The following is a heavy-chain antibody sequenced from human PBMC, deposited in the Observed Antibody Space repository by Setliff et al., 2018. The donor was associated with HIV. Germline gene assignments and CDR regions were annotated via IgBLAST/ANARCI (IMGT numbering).Heavy chain of an antibody. D-gene: IGHD3-22*01. V-gene: IGHV5-51*01. CDR2: IYPGDSQT. Sequence: GESLKISCVASGYSFTNKWIGWVRQTPGKGLEWMGIIYPGDSQTKYNPSFQGQVTISVDKSLRTAYLQWSSLKTSDTAFYFCARGADYHDVWGQGTLVTVSS. CDR1: GYSFTNKW. J-gene: IGHJ4*02. CDR3: ARGADYHDV.